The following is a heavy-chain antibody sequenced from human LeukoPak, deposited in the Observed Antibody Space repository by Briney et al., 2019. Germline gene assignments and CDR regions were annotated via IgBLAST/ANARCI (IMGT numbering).Heavy chain of an antibody. J-gene: IGHJ4*02. Sequence: PGGSLRLSCAASGFTVSSNYITWVRQAPGKGLEWVSVIYSGGSTYYADSVKGRFTISRDNSKNTLYLQMNSLRAEDTAVYYCARGRLEGYSYGYIYWGQGTLVTVSS. CDR3: ARGRLEGYSYGYIY. V-gene: IGHV3-53*01. CDR2: IYSGGST. CDR1: GFTVSSNY. D-gene: IGHD5-18*01.